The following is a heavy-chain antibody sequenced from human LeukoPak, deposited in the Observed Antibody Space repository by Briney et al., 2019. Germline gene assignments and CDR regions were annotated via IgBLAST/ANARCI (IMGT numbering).Heavy chain of an antibody. Sequence: GSLRLSCAASGFTFSNFAIHWVRQAPGKGLEFVSGIRSTGDSTYYANSAKGRFTISRDNSKNTLYLQINSLRDEDTAVYYCAKDDAWLQYNDWGQGTLVTVSS. CDR2: IRSTGDST. J-gene: IGHJ4*02. D-gene: IGHD5-24*01. V-gene: IGHV3-64*01. CDR1: GFTFSNFA. CDR3: AKDDAWLQYND.